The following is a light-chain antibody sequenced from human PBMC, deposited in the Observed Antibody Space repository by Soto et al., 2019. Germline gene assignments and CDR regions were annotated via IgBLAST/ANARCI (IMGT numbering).Light chain of an antibody. CDR2: DTS. CDR3: QQRSNSSLA. Sequence: EIVLTQSPATLSLSPGERATLSCRASQSVNNYLASYQQKPGQAPRLLISDTSNRDTGIPARFSGSGSGTDFTLTSSSLELEYFAGYYCQQRSNSSLAFGGGTKVEIK. V-gene: IGKV3-11*01. CDR1: QSVNNY. J-gene: IGKJ4*01.